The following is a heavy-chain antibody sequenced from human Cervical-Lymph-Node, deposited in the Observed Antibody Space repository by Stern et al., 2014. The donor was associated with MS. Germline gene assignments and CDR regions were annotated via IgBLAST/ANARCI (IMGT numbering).Heavy chain of an antibody. V-gene: IGHV3-30-3*01. CDR2: LSNEGNKQ. CDR1: GFIFSSYA. Sequence: VQLEESGGGVVQPGRSLRLSCAASGFIFSSYAMHWVRQAPGKGLDWVAFLSNEGNKQFYADSVKGRFTISRDNSNNTLYLQMNSLRPEDTAVNYCARDTCRGGGCYFRYWGQGILITVSS. J-gene: IGHJ4*02. CDR3: ARDTCRGGGCYFRY. D-gene: IGHD2-15*01.